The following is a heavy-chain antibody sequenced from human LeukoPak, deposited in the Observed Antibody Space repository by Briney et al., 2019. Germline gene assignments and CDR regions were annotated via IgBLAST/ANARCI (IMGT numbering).Heavy chain of an antibody. D-gene: IGHD3-9*01. CDR1: GGSITSNSYY. V-gene: IGHV4-39*07. J-gene: IGHJ4*02. CDR3: AREDYYDCTGYSLDY. CDR2: VSFSGTT. Sequence: SETLSLTCTVTGGSITSNSYYWGWIRQPPGQGLEWVGSVSFSGTTYYNPSLKSRATVSVDTSKNQFSLKLSSVTAADTAVYYCAREDYYDCTGYSLDYWGQGTLAIVSS.